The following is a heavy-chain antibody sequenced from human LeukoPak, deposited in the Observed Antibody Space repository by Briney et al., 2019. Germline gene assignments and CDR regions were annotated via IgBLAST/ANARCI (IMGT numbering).Heavy chain of an antibody. J-gene: IGHJ4*02. CDR3: ARALRIGHDFDY. V-gene: IGHV4-34*01. D-gene: IGHD1-26*01. CDR1: GGSFSGYY. CDR2: INHSGST. Sequence: SETLSLTCAVYGGSFSGYYWSWIRQPPGKGLEWIGEINHSGSTNYNPSLKSRVTISVDTSKNQFSLKLSSVTAADTAVYYCARALRIGHDFDYWDQGTLVTVSS.